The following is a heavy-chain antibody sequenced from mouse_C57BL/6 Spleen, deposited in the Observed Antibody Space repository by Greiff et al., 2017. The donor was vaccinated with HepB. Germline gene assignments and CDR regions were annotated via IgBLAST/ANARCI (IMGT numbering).Heavy chain of an antibody. D-gene: IGHD1-1*01. J-gene: IGHJ4*01. V-gene: IGHV1-15*01. Sequence: QVQLQQSGAELVRPGASVTLSCKASGYTFTDYEMHWVKQTPVHGLEWIGAIDPETGGTAYNQKFKGKAILTADKSSSTAYMELRSLTSEDSAVYYCTRRPYYGSTPYAVDYWGQGTSVTVSS. CDR2: IDPETGGT. CDR1: GYTFTDYE. CDR3: TRRPYYGSTPYAVDY.